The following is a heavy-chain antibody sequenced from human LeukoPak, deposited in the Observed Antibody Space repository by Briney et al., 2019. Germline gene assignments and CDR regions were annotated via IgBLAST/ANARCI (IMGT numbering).Heavy chain of an antibody. V-gene: IGHV1-2*02. Sequence: ASVKVSCKASGYTFTAYYMHWVRQAPGQGLEWMGWINPNSGGTNYAQKFQGRVTMTRDTSISTAYMDLSRLRSDDTAVYYCATSLRWEPDDAFDIWGQGTMVTVSS. CDR3: ATSLRWEPDDAFDI. CDR1: GYTFTAYY. CDR2: INPNSGGT. J-gene: IGHJ3*02. D-gene: IGHD1-26*01.